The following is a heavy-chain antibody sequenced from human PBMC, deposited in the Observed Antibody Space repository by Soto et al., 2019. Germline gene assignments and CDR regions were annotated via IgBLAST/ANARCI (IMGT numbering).Heavy chain of an antibody. CDR1: AGTFNNHS. V-gene: IGHV1-69*02. Sequence: QVQLVQSGTEVTKPGSSVAVSCQASAGTFNNHSLSWVRQAPGQGLEWMGRSIPILGRADYSQKFQGRLTLTVDKSTSTADMELSSLTSEDTAVYYCVIDLGYFDFWGQGTLVTVSS. CDR2: SIPILGRA. CDR3: VIDLGYFDF. J-gene: IGHJ4*02. D-gene: IGHD2-15*01.